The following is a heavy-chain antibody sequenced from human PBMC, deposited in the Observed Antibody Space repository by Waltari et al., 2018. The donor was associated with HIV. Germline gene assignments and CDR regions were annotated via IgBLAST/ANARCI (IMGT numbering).Heavy chain of an antibody. CDR3: ATARETMGVDFDY. Sequence: QVQLVQSGAEVRKPGSSVQVSCKTSGGSFASYSIHWVRQAPGQGLEWMGRIVPTSDKPSDAQKSQGRVTITADRSTGTVYLEVTNLRPADTAIYYCATARETMGVDFDYWGQGTLITVSS. D-gene: IGHD3-10*01. J-gene: IGHJ4*02. CDR1: GGSFASYS. V-gene: IGHV1-69*02. CDR2: IVPTSDKP.